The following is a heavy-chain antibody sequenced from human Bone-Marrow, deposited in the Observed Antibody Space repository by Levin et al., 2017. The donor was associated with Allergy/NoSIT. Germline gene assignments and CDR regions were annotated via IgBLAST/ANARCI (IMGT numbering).Heavy chain of an antibody. J-gene: IGHJ6*02. V-gene: IGHV3-11*01. D-gene: IGHD5-18*01. CDR2: ISSSGSTI. CDR3: ARDSTPQQQLWLLGLYYYYGMDV. CDR1: GFTFSDYY. Sequence: PGGSLRLSCAASGFTFSDYYMSWIRQAPGKGLEWVSYISSSGSTIYYADSVKGRFTISRDNAKNSLYLQMNSLRAEDTAVYYCARDSTPQQQLWLLGLYYYYGMDVWGQGTTVTVSS.